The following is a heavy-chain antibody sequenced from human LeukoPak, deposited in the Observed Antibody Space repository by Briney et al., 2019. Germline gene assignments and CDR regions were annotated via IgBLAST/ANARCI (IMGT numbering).Heavy chain of an antibody. CDR3: ASRPHGPYGSGSYYYGMDV. J-gene: IGHJ6*02. D-gene: IGHD3-10*01. CDR1: GGSFSGYY. V-gene: IGHV4-34*01. CDR2: INHSGST. Sequence: SETLSLTCAVYGGSFSGYYWSWIRQPPGKGLEWIGEINHSGSTNYNPSLKSRVTISVDTSKNQFSLKLSSGTAADTAVYYCASRPHGPYGSGSYYYGMDVWGQGTTVTVSS.